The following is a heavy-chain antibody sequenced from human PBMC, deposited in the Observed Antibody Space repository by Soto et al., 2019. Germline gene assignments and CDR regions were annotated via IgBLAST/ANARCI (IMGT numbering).Heavy chain of an antibody. CDR2: ISAYNGNT. CDR3: ARDFYYYGSGSYGGY. V-gene: IGHV1-18*01. J-gene: IGHJ4*02. Sequence: ASVKVSCKASGYTFTSYGISWVRQAPGQGLEWMGWISAYNGNTNYAQKLQGRVTMTTDTSTSTAYMELRSLRSDDTAVYYCARDFYYYGSGSYGGYWGQGTLVTVSS. CDR1: GYTFTSYG. D-gene: IGHD3-10*01.